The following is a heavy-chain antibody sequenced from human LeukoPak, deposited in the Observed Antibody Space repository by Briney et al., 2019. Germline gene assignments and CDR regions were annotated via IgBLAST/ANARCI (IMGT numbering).Heavy chain of an antibody. CDR2: IYYSGST. CDR1: GDSISHGDYY. J-gene: IGHJ4*02. CDR3: ARVDIVVAPAASYFDY. V-gene: IGHV4-31*03. Sequence: PSETLSLTCTVSGDSISHGDYYWSWIRLHPGKGLEWIGYIYYSGSTYYNPSLKSRVTISVDMSKNQFSLKLSSVTAADTAVYYCARVDIVVAPAASYFDYWGQGTLVTVSS. D-gene: IGHD2-2*01.